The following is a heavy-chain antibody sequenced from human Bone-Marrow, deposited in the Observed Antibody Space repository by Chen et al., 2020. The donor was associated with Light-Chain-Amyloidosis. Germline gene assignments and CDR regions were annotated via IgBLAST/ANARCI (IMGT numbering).Heavy chain of an antibody. Sequence: YWIGWVRQMPGKGLEWMGVIYPDDSDARYSPSFEGQATISADKSITTAYLQWRSLKASDTAMYYCARRRDGYNFDYWGQGTLVTVSS. CDR3: ARRRDGYNFDY. CDR2: IYPDDSDA. J-gene: IGHJ4*02. V-gene: IGHV5-51*01. D-gene: IGHD5-12*01. CDR1: YW.